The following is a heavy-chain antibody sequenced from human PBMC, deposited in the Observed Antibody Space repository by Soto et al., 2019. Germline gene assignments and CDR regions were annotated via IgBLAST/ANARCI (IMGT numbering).Heavy chain of an antibody. Sequence: EVQLLESGGGLVQPGGSLRLSCAASGFTFSSYAMSWVRQAPGKGLEWVSAISGSGGSTYYADSVKGRFTISRDNSKNTLYLQMNSLRAEDTAVYYCAKDGLEYYDILTGYPRLDDWGQGTLVTVSS. D-gene: IGHD3-9*01. V-gene: IGHV3-23*01. CDR1: GFTFSSYA. J-gene: IGHJ4*02. CDR2: ISGSGGST. CDR3: AKDGLEYYDILTGYPRLDD.